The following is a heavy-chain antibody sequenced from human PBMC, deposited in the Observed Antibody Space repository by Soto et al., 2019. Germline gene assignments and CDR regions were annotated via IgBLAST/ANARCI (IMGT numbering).Heavy chain of an antibody. J-gene: IGHJ4*02. CDR3: AREVITFGGVIVYYFDY. CDR1: GGSISSYY. D-gene: IGHD3-16*02. V-gene: IGHV4-4*07. CDR2: IYTSGST. Sequence: PSETLSLTGTVSGGSISSYYWSWIRQPAGKGLEWIGRIYTSGSTNYNPSLKSRVTMSVDTSKNQFSLKLSSVTAADTAVYYCAREVITFGGVIVYYFDYWGQGTLVTVSS.